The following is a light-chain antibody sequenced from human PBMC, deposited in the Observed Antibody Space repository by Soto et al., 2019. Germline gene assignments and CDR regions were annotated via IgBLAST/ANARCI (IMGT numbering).Light chain of an antibody. CDR2: TAT. CDR3: QQSYSNPVT. CDR1: QSISSY. V-gene: IGKV1-39*01. J-gene: IGKJ5*01. Sequence: DIQMTQSPSSLSASVGDRVTITCRASQSISSYLNWYQQKPGKAPKVLIYTATNLQSGVPSRFSGSGSGTDFTLTISSLQPDDFATYYCQQSYSNPVTVGQGTRLEIK.